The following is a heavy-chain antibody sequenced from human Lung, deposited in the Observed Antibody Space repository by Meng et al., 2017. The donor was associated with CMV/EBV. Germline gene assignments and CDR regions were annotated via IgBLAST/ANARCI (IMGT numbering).Heavy chain of an antibody. Sequence: SCAASGFTFDDYAMHWVRQAPGKGLEWVSLISWDGGSTYYADSVKGRFTISRDNSKNSLYLQMNSLRAEDTALYYCAKDADGGKGYYYYCMDVWXQGTXVTV. CDR1: GFTFDDYA. CDR3: AKDADGGKGYYYYCMDV. J-gene: IGHJ6*02. V-gene: IGHV3-43D*03. D-gene: IGHD4-23*01. CDR2: ISWDGGST.